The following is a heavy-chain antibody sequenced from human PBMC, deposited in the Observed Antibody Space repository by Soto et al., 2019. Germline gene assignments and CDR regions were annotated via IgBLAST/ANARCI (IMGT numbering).Heavy chain of an antibody. D-gene: IGHD3-10*01. CDR2: ISGSGGST. V-gene: IGHV3-23*01. Sequence: PGGSLRLSCAASGFTFSSYAMSWVRQAPGKGLEWVSAISGSGGSTYYADSVKGRFTISRDNSKNTLYLQMNSLRAEDTAVYYCAKDEQVTMVRGVIRPPYGMDVWGQGTTVTVSS. CDR1: GFTFSSYA. J-gene: IGHJ6*02. CDR3: AKDEQVTMVRGVIRPPYGMDV.